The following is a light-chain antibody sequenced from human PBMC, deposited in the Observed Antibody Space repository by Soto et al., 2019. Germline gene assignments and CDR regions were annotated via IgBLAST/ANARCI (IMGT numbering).Light chain of an antibody. CDR2: RAS. J-gene: IGKJ2*01. Sequence: DIQLTQSPSTVYASVGDRVTITCRASQAITNWMAWYQQKPGKAPKLLIYRASTLERGVPSRFSGSGSGKEFTLTIRGLQSDDFGTYYCKQYDTNTPYTFGQGSRLEI. CDR1: QAITNW. CDR3: KQYDTNTPYT. V-gene: IGKV1-5*03.